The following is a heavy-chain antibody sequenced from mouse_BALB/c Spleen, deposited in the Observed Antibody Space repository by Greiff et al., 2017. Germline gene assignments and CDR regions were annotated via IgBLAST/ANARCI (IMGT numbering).Heavy chain of an antibody. CDR2: IDPENGDT. D-gene: IGHD2-14*01. Sequence: EVQLQQPGAELVKPGASVKLSCKASGYTFTSYWMHWVKQRPEQGLEWIGWIDPENGDTEYAPKFQGKATMTADTSSNTAYLQLSSLTSEDTAVYYCNAGYYRYAMDYWGQGTSVTVSS. CDR1: GYTFTSYW. CDR3: NAGYYRYAMDY. V-gene: IGHV14-4*02. J-gene: IGHJ4*01.